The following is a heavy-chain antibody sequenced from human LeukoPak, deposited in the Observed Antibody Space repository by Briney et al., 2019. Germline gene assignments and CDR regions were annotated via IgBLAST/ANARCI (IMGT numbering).Heavy chain of an antibody. D-gene: IGHD3-10*01. CDR3: ARDGSGSYYYYYMDV. CDR2: IIPIFGTA. Sequence: GGSLRLSCAASGGTFSSYAISWVRQAPGQGLEWMGGIIPIFGTANYAQKFQGRVTITTDESTSTAYMELSSLRSEDTAVYYCARDGSGSYYYYYMDVWGKGTTVTVSS. J-gene: IGHJ6*03. CDR1: GGTFSSYA. V-gene: IGHV1-69*05.